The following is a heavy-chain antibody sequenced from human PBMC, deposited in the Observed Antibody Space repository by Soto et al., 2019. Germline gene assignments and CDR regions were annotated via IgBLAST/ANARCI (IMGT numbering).Heavy chain of an antibody. Sequence: GGSLRLSCAASGFTFSSYAMSWVRQAPGKGLEWVSAISGSGGSTYYADSVKGRFTISRDNSKNTLYLQMNSLRAEDTAVYYCAKGSSGLSSFLGKTGAYYYYGMDVWGQGTTVTVSS. CDR3: AKGSSGLSSFLGKTGAYYYYGMDV. CDR2: ISGSGGST. J-gene: IGHJ6*02. V-gene: IGHV3-23*01. CDR1: GFTFSSYA. D-gene: IGHD6-19*01.